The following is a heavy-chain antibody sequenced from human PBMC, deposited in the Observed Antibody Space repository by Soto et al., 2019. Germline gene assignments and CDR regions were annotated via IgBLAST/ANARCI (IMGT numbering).Heavy chain of an antibody. CDR2: INHSGST. CDR1: GGSFSGYY. D-gene: IGHD6-13*01. CDR3: AGQPDAFDI. J-gene: IGHJ3*02. V-gene: IGHV4-34*01. Sequence: SETLSLTCAVYGGSFSGYYWSWIRQPPGKGLEWIGEINHSGSTNYNPSLKSRVTISVDTSKNQFSLKLSSVTAADTAVYYCAGQPDAFDIWGQGTMVTVSS.